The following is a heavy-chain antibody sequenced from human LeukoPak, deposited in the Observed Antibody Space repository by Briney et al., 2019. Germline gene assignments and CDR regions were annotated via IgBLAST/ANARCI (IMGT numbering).Heavy chain of an antibody. CDR2: IKGDGTST. CDR1: GFSFSGSW. Sequence: GGSLRLSCAASGFSFSGSWMHWVRQGPGKGLVSVSRIKGDGTSTTYADSVKGRFTISRYNAKNTLYLQMDSLRAEDTAIYYCARGLTALPRSTFDSWGQGALVTVSS. CDR3: ARGLTALPRSTFDS. V-gene: IGHV3-74*01. J-gene: IGHJ4*02. D-gene: IGHD2-2*01.